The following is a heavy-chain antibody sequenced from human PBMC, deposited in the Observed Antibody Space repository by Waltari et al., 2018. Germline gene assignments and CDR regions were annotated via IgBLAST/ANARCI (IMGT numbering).Heavy chain of an antibody. D-gene: IGHD2-2*01. Sequence: EVQLVESGGGLVQPGGSLRLSCAASGFTFDVYWWSWVRQAPGKGQGGVANVKDDGSEQNYVDSVKGRFTITRDNTKTILYREMNNLRVEDTAVYYCARDRATRTGYVDYWGQGALVTVSS. CDR3: ARDRATRTGYVDY. V-gene: IGHV3-7*01. J-gene: IGHJ4*02. CDR1: GFTFDVYW. CDR2: VKDDGSEQ.